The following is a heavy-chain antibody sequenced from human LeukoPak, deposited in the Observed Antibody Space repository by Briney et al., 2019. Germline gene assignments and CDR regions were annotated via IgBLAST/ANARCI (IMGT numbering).Heavy chain of an antibody. D-gene: IGHD1-26*01. CDR1: GGTFSSYA. CDR3: ARDNSVGDYAWWFDP. Sequence: GASVKVSCKASGGTFSSYAISWVRQAPGQGLEWMGGIIPIFGTANYAQKFQGRVTMTRDMSTTTDYLELSSLRYEDTAVYYCARDNSVGDYAWWFDPWGQGTLVTVSS. J-gene: IGHJ5*02. V-gene: IGHV1-69*05. CDR2: IIPIFGTA.